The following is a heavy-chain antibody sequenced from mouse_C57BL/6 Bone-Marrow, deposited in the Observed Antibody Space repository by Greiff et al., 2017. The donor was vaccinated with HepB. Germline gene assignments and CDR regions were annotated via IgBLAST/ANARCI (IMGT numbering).Heavy chain of an antibody. V-gene: IGHV1-54*01. CDR2: INPGSGGT. CDR3: ARWASYYGSSYFDY. Sequence: QVHVKQSGAELVRPGTSVKVSCKASGYAFTNYLIEWVKQRPGQGLEWIGVINPGSGGTNYNEKFKGKATLTADKSSSTAYMQLSSLTSEDSAVYFCARWASYYGSSYFDYWGQGTTLTVSS. D-gene: IGHD1-1*01. J-gene: IGHJ2*01. CDR1: GYAFTNYL.